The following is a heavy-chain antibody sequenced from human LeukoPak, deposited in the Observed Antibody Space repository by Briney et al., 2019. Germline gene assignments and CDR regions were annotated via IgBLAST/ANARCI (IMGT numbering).Heavy chain of an antibody. CDR3: ARDLYRYTSSSVFDY. CDR2: ISSSSSTI. D-gene: IGHD6-6*01. J-gene: IGHJ4*02. V-gene: IGHV3-48*02. Sequence: GGSLRLSCAASGFTFSSYSMNWVRQAPGKGLEWVSYISSSSSTIYYADSVKGRFTISRDNAKNSLYLQMNSLRDEDTAVYYCARDLYRYTSSSVFDYWGQGTLVTVSS. CDR1: GFTFSSYS.